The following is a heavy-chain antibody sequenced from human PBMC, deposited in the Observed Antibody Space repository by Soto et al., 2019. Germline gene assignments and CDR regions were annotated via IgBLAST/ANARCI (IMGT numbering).Heavy chain of an antibody. J-gene: IGHJ5*02. V-gene: IGHV4-59*08. CDR1: GGSISSYY. Sequence: PSETLSLTCTVSGGSISSYYRSWIRQPPGKGLEWIGYIYYSGSTNYNPSLKSRVTISVDTSKNQFSLKLSSVTAADTAVYYCARQVATIYNWFDPWGQGTLVTVSS. CDR3: ARQVATIYNWFDP. CDR2: IYYSGST. D-gene: IGHD5-12*01.